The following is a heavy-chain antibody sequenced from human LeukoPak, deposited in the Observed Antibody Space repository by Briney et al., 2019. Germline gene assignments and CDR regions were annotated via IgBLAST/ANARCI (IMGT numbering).Heavy chain of an antibody. CDR1: GFTVSSNY. CDR2: IYSSGNA. D-gene: IGHD3-10*01. CDR3: ARDYYGSGTYYHDY. Sequence: PGGSLRLSCAASGFTVSSNYMSWVRQAPGKGLEWVSVIYSSGNAYYADSVKGRFTISRDNSKNTLYLQTNSLRAEDTAVYYCARDYYGSGTYYHDYWGQGTLVTVSS. J-gene: IGHJ4*02. V-gene: IGHV3-53*01.